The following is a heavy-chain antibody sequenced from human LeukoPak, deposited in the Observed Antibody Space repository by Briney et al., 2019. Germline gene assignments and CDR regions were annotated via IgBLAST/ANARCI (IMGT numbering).Heavy chain of an antibody. J-gene: IGHJ4*02. CDR1: GGSISPYY. V-gene: IGHV4-59*08. D-gene: IGHD5-18*01. CDR2: IHNSGST. Sequence: PSETLSLTCTVSGGSISPYYWSWLRQPPGKGLEWIAYIHNSGSTNYNPSLNSRLTISIDVSKSQVSLKLTSVTAADTAVYYCARVNSGYSYGYPHEYFDYWGQGTLVTVSS. CDR3: ARVNSGYSYGYPHEYFDY.